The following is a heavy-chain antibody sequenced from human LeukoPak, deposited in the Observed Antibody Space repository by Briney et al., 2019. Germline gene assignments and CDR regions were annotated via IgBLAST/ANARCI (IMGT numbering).Heavy chain of an antibody. V-gene: IGHV1-2*02. Sequence: ASVKVSCKASGYIFTGYSMHWVRQAPGQGLEWMGWINPNSGGTKYAQKFQGRVTMTRDTSICTAYMELSRLRSDDTAVYYCARDKGYGSGSLYAMDVWGQGTTVTVS. CDR2: INPNSGGT. D-gene: IGHD3-10*01. J-gene: IGHJ6*02. CDR1: GYIFTGYS. CDR3: ARDKGYGSGSLYAMDV.